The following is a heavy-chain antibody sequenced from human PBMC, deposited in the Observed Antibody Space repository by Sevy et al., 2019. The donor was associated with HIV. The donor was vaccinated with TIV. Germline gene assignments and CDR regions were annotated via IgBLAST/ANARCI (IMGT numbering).Heavy chain of an antibody. V-gene: IGHV3-30*18. CDR2: ISYDGSNK. Sequence: GGSLRLSCAASGFTFSSYGMHWVRQAPGKGLEWVAVISYDGSNKYYADSVKGRFTISRDNSKNTLYLQMNSLRAKDTAVYYCAKARYGPGATSRYYYYYGMDVWGQGTTVTVSS. D-gene: IGHD1-26*01. J-gene: IGHJ6*02. CDR3: AKARYGPGATSRYYYYYGMDV. CDR1: GFTFSSYG.